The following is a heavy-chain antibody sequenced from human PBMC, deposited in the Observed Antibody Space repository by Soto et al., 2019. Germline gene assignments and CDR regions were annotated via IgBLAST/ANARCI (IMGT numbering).Heavy chain of an antibody. Sequence: WASVKVSCKASGYTFSAFYIHWVRQAPGQGLEWMGWINPNSGDTTYAQKFQGRVTMTRDTSISTAYMELSRLRSDDTAVYYCASVRDYGPGLWGQGTLVTVSS. CDR3: ASVRDYGPGL. D-gene: IGHD4-17*01. CDR1: GYTFSAFY. CDR2: INPNSGDT. J-gene: IGHJ4*02. V-gene: IGHV1-2*02.